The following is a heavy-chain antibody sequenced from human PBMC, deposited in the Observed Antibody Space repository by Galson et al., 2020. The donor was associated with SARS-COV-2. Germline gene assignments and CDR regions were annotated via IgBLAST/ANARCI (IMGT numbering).Heavy chain of an antibody. CDR1: GFTFSRYT. D-gene: IGHD3-16*01. V-gene: IGHV3-21*04. CDR3: VRNSYYDYVWGTYPDY. CDR2: INKNSNDI. Sequence: GESLKISCVGSGFTFSRYTMNWVRQTPGKGLEWVSSINKNSNDISYAQSLRGRFTISRDNAKNSLFLQLDSLRAEDTGVYFCVRNSYYDYVWGTYPDYWGPGTLVTVSS. J-gene: IGHJ4*02.